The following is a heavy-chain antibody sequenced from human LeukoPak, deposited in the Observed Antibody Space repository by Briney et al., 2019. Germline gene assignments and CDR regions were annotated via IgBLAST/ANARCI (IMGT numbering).Heavy chain of an antibody. CDR1: RYTFTGYY. Sequence: ASVKVSCKASRYTFTGYYMHWVRQAPGQGLEWMGWINPNSGGTNYAQKFQGRVTMTRDTSISTAYMELSRLRSDDTAVYYCARVYYYGSGSYFPTFDYWGQGTLVTVSS. CDR3: ARVYYYGSGSYFPTFDY. V-gene: IGHV1-2*02. CDR2: INPNSGGT. J-gene: IGHJ4*02. D-gene: IGHD3-10*01.